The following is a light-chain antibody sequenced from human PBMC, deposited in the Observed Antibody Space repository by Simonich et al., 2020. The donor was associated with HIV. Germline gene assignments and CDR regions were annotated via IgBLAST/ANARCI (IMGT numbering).Light chain of an antibody. V-gene: IGKV1-13*02. Sequence: AIQLTQSPSSLSASVGDRVTITCRASQGISSALAWYQQKPGKAPKLLIYDASSLESGVPSRFSGSGSGTEFTLTITSLQPDDFATYYCQQYKTNLSFGGGTKVDIK. CDR1: QGISSA. CDR3: QQYKTNLS. CDR2: DAS. J-gene: IGKJ4*01.